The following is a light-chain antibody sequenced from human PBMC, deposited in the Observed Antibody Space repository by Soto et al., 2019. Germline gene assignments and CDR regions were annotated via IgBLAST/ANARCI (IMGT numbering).Light chain of an antibody. CDR1: QSLSSDY. V-gene: IGKV3-20*01. J-gene: IGKJ2*01. Sequence: EIVLTQSPGTLSLSPGERATLSCRASQSLSSDYVAWYQQKPGQSPRLLIYGASNRATGIPDRFSGSGSGTLFTLTISRLEPGDFAVYYCQQYDSSPQTFGLGTRVEIK. CDR2: GAS. CDR3: QQYDSSPQT.